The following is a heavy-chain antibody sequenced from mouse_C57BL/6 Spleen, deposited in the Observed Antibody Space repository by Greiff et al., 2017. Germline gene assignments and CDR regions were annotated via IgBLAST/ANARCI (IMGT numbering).Heavy chain of an antibody. CDR1: GYTFTGYW. J-gene: IGHJ1*03. Sequence: QVQLQQSGAELMKPGASVKLSCKATGYTFTGYWIEWVKQRPGHGLEWIGEILPGSGSSNYNEKFKGKATFTSETSATKSYRQLSSLTTEDSAIYYCARSTYYGSSYKYCDVWGTGTTVTVSS. CDR3: ARSTYYGSSYKYCDV. CDR2: ILPGSGSS. D-gene: IGHD1-1*01. V-gene: IGHV1-9*01.